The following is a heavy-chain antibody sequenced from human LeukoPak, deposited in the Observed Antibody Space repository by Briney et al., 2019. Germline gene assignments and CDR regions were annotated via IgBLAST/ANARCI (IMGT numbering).Heavy chain of an antibody. CDR1: GFIFSTYG. V-gene: IGHV3-30*18. Sequence: GGSLRLSCAASGFIFSTYGMHWVRQAPGKGLEWVTFISYDGSSKYYADSVKGRFTISRDNSKNTLYLQMNSLRAEDTAVYYCAKDRARGVAGKIFDYWGQGTLVTVSS. CDR3: AKDRARGVAGKIFDY. CDR2: ISYDGSSK. D-gene: IGHD6-19*01. J-gene: IGHJ4*02.